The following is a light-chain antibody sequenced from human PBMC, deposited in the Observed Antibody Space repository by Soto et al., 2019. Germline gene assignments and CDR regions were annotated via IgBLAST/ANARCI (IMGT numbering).Light chain of an antibody. J-gene: IGLJ2*01. CDR2: DVS. CDR1: SSDVGGYNY. CDR3: RSYTSSSTSVV. Sequence: QSALTQPASVSGSPGQSITISCTGTSSDVGGYNYVSWYQQHPGKAPKLMIYDVSDRPAGGSNRFSGSKSGNTASLTISGLQAEDEADYYCRSYTSSSTSVVFGGGTKLTVL. V-gene: IGLV2-14*01.